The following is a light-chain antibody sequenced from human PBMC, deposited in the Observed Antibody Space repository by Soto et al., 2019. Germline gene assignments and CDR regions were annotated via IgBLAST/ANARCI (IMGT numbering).Light chain of an antibody. CDR3: CSYAGAYIYV. V-gene: IGLV2-11*01. J-gene: IGLJ1*01. CDR1: SSDVGSYNY. CDR2: DVT. Sequence: QSVLTQPRSVSGSPGQSVTISGTGTSSDVGSYNYVSWYQQHPGKAPKLMIYDVTQRPSGVSDRFSGSKSGNTASLTIPGLQADDEADYYCCSYAGAYIYVFGSGTKVTVL.